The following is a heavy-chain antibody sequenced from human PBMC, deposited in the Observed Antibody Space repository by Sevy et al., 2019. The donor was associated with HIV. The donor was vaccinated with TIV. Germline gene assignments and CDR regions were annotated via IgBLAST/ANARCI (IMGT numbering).Heavy chain of an antibody. CDR1: GFTFSSSA. D-gene: IGHD1-26*01. V-gene: IGHV3-64*01. J-gene: IGHJ3*02. CDR2: ISSNGGST. Sequence: GGSLRLSCAASGFTFSSSAMHWVRQAPGKGLEYGSAISSNGGSTYYANSVKGRFTISRDNSKNTLYLQMGSLRAEDMAVYYCAVVYSGSYYYAFDIWGQGTMVTVSS. CDR3: AVVYSGSYYYAFDI.